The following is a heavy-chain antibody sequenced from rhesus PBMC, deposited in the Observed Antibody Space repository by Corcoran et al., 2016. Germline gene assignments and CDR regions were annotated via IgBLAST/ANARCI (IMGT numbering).Heavy chain of an antibody. CDR1: GYSILSRSY. V-gene: IGHV4-99*01. CDR3: ARHDAYYYSGRRGFDY. D-gene: IGHD3-16*01. J-gene: IGHJ4*01. Sequence: QVQLQESGPGLVQPSETLSLTCAVSGYSILSRSYWGWNRQPPGKRLGNFVYISGSSVSTYYNPSLKSRVTISKDTSKNQFSLKLRSVTAADTAVYYCARHDAYYYSGRRGFDYWGQGVLVTVSS. CDR2: ISGSSVST.